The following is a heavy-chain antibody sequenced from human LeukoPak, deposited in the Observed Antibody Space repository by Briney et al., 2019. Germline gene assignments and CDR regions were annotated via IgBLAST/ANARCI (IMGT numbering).Heavy chain of an antibody. Sequence: SQTLSLTCTVSGDSIGSGGYYWSWIRQLPGKGLEWIGYIYYRGSTYFNPSLKSRVTISVDTSKNHFSLKLSSVTAADTAVYYCASVSNFYDMDVWGQGTTVTVSS. CDR1: GDSIGSGGYY. D-gene: IGHD5/OR15-5a*01. CDR2: IYYRGST. J-gene: IGHJ6*02. V-gene: IGHV4-31*03. CDR3: ASVSNFYDMDV.